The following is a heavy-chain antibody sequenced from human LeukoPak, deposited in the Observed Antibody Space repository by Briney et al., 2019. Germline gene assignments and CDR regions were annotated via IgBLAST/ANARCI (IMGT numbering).Heavy chain of an antibody. Sequence: GGSLRLSCAASGFTFSSYWMSWVRQAPGKGLEWVANIKQDGSEKYYVDSVKGRFTISRDNAKNSLYLQMNSLRAKDTAVYYCARDSYAVAGLSFDYWGQGTLVTVSS. CDR3: ARDSYAVAGLSFDY. CDR1: GFTFSSYW. CDR2: IKQDGSEK. J-gene: IGHJ4*02. D-gene: IGHD6-19*01. V-gene: IGHV3-7*01.